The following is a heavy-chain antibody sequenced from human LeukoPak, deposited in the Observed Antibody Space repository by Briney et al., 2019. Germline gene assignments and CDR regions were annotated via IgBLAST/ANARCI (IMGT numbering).Heavy chain of an antibody. D-gene: IGHD1-14*01. V-gene: IGHV3-7*03. Sequence: PGGSLRLSCAASGFAFSDSWMTWIRQAPGKGLEWVAFIKGDGSAKKYVDSVKGRFTISRDNAKNSLFLQMNSLRAEDTAVYYCAKVSGGGLYYDGMDVWGQGTTVTVSS. CDR3: AKVSGGGLYYDGMDV. CDR1: GFAFSDSW. CDR2: IKGDGSAK. J-gene: IGHJ6*02.